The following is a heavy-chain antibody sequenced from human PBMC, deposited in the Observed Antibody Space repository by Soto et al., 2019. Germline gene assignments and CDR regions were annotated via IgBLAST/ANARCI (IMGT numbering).Heavy chain of an antibody. V-gene: IGHV3-11*01. CDR1: GFTFSDYY. CDR3: ARDERYFDWLLRGGLGY. J-gene: IGHJ4*02. D-gene: IGHD3-9*01. Sequence: QVQLVESGGGLVKPGGSLRLSCAASGFTFSDYYMSWIRQAPGKGLEWVSYISSSGSTIYYADSVKGRFTISRDNAKNSLYLQMNSLRAEHTAVYYCARDERYFDWLLRGGLGYWGQGTLVTVSS. CDR2: ISSSGSTI.